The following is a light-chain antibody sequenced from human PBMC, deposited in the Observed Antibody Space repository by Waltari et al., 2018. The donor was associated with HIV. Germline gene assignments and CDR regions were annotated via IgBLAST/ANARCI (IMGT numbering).Light chain of an antibody. J-gene: IGKJ1*01. CDR1: QSVSSSY. V-gene: IGKV3-20*01. CDR2: GAS. Sequence: EIVLTQSPGTLSLYPGERAPLSCRASQSVSSSYLAWYQQKPGQAPRLLIYGASSRATGIPDRFSGSGSGTDFTLTISRLEPEDFAVYYCQQYGSSPWTFGQGTKVEIK. CDR3: QQYGSSPWT.